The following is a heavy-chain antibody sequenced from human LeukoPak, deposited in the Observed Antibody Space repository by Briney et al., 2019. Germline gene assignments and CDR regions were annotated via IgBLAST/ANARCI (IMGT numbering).Heavy chain of an antibody. CDR3: AKGDDFWSGYCYDY. J-gene: IGHJ4*02. Sequence: GGSLRLSCAASGFTFSSYSMNWVRQAPGKGLEWVSSISSSSSYIYYADSVKGRFTISRDNAKNSLYLQMNSLRAEDTAVYYCAKGDDFWSGYCYDYWGQGTLVTVSS. CDR1: GFTFSSYS. V-gene: IGHV3-21*01. CDR2: ISSSSSYI. D-gene: IGHD3-3*01.